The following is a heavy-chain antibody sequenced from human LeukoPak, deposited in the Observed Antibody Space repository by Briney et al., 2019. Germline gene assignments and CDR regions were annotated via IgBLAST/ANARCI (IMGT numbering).Heavy chain of an antibody. V-gene: IGHV3-30*18. D-gene: IGHD2-15*01. Sequence: GRSLRLSCAASGFTFSNYGMHWVRQTPGKGLEWVAVISYDESDKYYADSVKGRFTISRDNSKNTLYLQMNSLRPEDTAVYYCAKGVVAATNAAYYGMDVWGQGTTVTVSS. CDR2: ISYDESDK. J-gene: IGHJ6*02. CDR3: AKGVVAATNAAYYGMDV. CDR1: GFTFSNYG.